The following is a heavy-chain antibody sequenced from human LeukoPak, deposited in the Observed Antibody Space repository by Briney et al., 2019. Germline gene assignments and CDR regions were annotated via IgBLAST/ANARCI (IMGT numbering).Heavy chain of an antibody. Sequence: SETLSLTCTVSGGSITGYYWTWIRQPPGKGLEWIGYIHYSGSTNYNPSLKSRVTVSVDTSKNQFSLNLSSVTAADTAVYYCVRDQVTMVRGVIAHWFDPWGQGTLVTVSS. CDR3: VRDQVTMVRGVIAHWFDP. V-gene: IGHV4-59*01. J-gene: IGHJ5*02. D-gene: IGHD3-10*01. CDR1: GGSITGYY. CDR2: IHYSGST.